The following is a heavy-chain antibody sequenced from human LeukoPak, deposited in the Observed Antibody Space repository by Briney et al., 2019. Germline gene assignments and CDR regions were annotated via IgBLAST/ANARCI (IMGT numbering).Heavy chain of an antibody. CDR3: ARHIANGDYLKY. CDR2: GSYSGST. V-gene: IGHV4-39*01. D-gene: IGHD4-17*01. J-gene: IGHJ4*02. CDR1: GGSISSSNNY. Sequence: SETLPLTCTVSGGSISSSNNYWGWIRQPPGKGLEWIGSGSYSGSTNYNPSLKSRVTISVDMSKNQFSLKVSSVTATDTAVYYCARHIANGDYLKYWGQGTLVTVSS.